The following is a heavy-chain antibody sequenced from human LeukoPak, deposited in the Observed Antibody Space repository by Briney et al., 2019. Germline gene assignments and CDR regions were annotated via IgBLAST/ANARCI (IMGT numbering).Heavy chain of an antibody. CDR2: ISYDGSNQ. CDR3: ATGSRRGYGGNSDPGFDY. J-gene: IGHJ4*02. V-gene: IGHV3-30-3*01. D-gene: IGHD4-23*01. Sequence: GGSLRLSCAASGFTFSNYAMHWVRQAPGKGLEWVALISYDGSNQWYADSVKGRFTSSRDNSKNTLHLQMDSLRAEDTAVYYCATGSRRGYGGNSDPGFDYWGQGTLVTVSS. CDR1: GFTFSNYA.